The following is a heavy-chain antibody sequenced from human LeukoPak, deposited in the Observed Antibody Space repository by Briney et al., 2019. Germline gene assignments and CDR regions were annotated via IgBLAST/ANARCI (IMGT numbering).Heavy chain of an antibody. D-gene: IGHD3-10*01. Sequence: GGSLGLSCAASGFTFRVYEMQWVRQAPGKGLEWVSYISGRGDTIYYADSVKGRFTISRDNARNSLYLQMNSLRSEDTALYYCARGDYYGSQNYTYDIWGQGTMVTVSS. CDR3: ARGDYYGSQNYTYDI. CDR1: GFTFRVYE. CDR2: ISGRGDTI. J-gene: IGHJ3*02. V-gene: IGHV3-48*03.